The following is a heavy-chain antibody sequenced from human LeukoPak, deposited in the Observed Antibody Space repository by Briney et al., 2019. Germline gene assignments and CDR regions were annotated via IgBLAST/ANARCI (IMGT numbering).Heavy chain of an antibody. V-gene: IGHV3-7*05. CDR2: INKDGSEQ. CDR1: GFTFSSYW. CDR3: ARAGNLDC. Sequence: GGSLRLSCAASGFTFSSYWMSWVRQAPGKGLEWVAIINKDGSEQYYADSVKGRFTISRDNAKNSVYLQMDSLRAEDTAVHYCARAGNLDCWGQGTLVTVSS. J-gene: IGHJ4*02.